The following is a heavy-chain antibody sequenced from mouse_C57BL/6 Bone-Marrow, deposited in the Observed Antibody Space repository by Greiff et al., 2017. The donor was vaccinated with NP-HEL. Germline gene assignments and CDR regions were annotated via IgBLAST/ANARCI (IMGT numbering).Heavy chain of an antibody. Sequence: QVQLKESGAELVRPGTSVKVSCKASGYAFTNYLIEWVKQRPGQGLEWIGVINPGSGGTNYNEKFKGKATLTADKSSSTAYMQLSSLISEDSAVYFCARGGIYYDYAWFAYWGQGTLVTVSA. D-gene: IGHD2-4*01. CDR3: ARGGIYYDYAWFAY. CDR1: GYAFTNYL. V-gene: IGHV1-54*01. J-gene: IGHJ3*01. CDR2: INPGSGGT.